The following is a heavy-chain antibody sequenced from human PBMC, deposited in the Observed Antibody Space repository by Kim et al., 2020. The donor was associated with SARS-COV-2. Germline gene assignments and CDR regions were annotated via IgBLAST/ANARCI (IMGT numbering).Heavy chain of an antibody. CDR1: GGSISSSSYY. V-gene: IGHV4-39*01. CDR2: IYYSGST. D-gene: IGHD3-10*01. J-gene: IGHJ5*02. CDR3: ARQTFLLWFGELAPGVFDP. Sequence: SETLSLTCTVSGGSISSSSYYWGWIRQPPGKGLEWIGSIYYSGSTYYNPSLKSRVTISVDTSKNQFSLKLSSVTAADTAVYYCARQTFLLWFGELAPGVFDPWGQGTLVTVSS.